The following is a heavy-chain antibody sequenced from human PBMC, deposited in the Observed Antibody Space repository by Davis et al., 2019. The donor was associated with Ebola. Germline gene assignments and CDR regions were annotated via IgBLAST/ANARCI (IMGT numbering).Heavy chain of an antibody. CDR2: IIPIFGTA. V-gene: IGHV1-69*13. D-gene: IGHD3-3*01. J-gene: IGHJ6*02. CDR3: ARVDDFWSGLLGGYYYYGMDV. Sequence: AASVKVSCKASGGTFSSYAISWVRQAPGQGLEWMGGIIPIFGTANYAQKFQGRVTITADESTSTAYMELRSLRSDDTAVYYCARVDDFWSGLLGGYYYYGMDVWGQGTTVTVSS. CDR1: GGTFSSYA.